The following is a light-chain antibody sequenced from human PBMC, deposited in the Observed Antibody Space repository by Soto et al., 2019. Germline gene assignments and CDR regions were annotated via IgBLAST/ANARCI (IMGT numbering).Light chain of an antibody. J-gene: IGLJ2*01. CDR3: GTWGV. Sequence: QSALTQPPSVSAAPGQKVTTSCSGSSSNIGNNYVSWYQQLPGTAPKLLIYENNKRPSGIPDRFSGSKSGTSATLGITGLQTGDEADYYCGTWGVFGGGTQLTVL. CDR2: ENN. V-gene: IGLV1-51*02. CDR1: SSNIGNNY.